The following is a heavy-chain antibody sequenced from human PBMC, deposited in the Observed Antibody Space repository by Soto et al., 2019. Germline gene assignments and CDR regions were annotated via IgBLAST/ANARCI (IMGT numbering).Heavy chain of an antibody. V-gene: IGHV4-59*01. D-gene: IGHD4-4*01. CDR1: GGSISSYY. J-gene: IGHJ5*02. Sequence: PSETLSLTCTVSGGSISSYYWSWIRQPPGKGLEWIGYIYYSGSTNYNPSLKSRVTISVDTSKNQFSLKLSSVTAADTAVYYCARDNRDYTNWFDPWGQGTLVTVSS. CDR3: ARDNRDYTNWFDP. CDR2: IYYSGST.